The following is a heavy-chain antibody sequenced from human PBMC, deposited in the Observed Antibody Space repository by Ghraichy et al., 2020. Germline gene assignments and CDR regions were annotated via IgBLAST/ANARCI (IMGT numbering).Heavy chain of an antibody. J-gene: IGHJ4*02. CDR2: INPSGGST. CDR1: GYIFTSYY. D-gene: IGHD2-15*01. Sequence: ASVKVSCKASGYIFTSYYMHWVRQAPGQGLEWMGIINPSGGSTSYAQKFQGRVTMTSDTSTSTVYMELSSLRFGDTAVYYCARDGSPYSQFDYWGQGTLVTVSS. CDR3: ARDGSPYSQFDY. V-gene: IGHV1-46*01.